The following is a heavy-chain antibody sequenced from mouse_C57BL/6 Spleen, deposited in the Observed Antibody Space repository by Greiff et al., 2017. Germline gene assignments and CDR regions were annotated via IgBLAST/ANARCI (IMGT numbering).Heavy chain of an antibody. D-gene: IGHD3-3*01. CDR1: GYTFTSYG. Sequence: QVQLKQSGAELARPGASVKLSCKASGYTFTSYGIRWVKQRPGQGLEWIGEIYPRSGNTYYNEKFKGKATLTADKSSSTAYMELRSLTSEDSAVYFCARGDSADPGAMDYWGQGTSVTVSS. V-gene: IGHV1-81*01. J-gene: IGHJ4*01. CDR3: ARGDSADPGAMDY. CDR2: IYPRSGNT.